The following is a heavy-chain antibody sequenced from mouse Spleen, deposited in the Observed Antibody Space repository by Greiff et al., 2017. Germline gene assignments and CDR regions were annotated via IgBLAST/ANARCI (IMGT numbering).Heavy chain of an antibody. CDR1: GFSFNTYA. CDR3: VSHSYYRGMDY. D-gene: IGHD2-12*01. CDR2: IRSKSNNYAT. Sequence: EVQGVESGGGLVQPKGSLKLSCAASGFSFNTYAMNWVRQAPGKGLEWVARIRSKSNNYATYYADSVKDRFTISRDDSESMLYLQMNNLKTEDTAMYYCVSHSYYRGMDYWGQGTSVTVSS. J-gene: IGHJ4*01. V-gene: IGHV10-1*01.